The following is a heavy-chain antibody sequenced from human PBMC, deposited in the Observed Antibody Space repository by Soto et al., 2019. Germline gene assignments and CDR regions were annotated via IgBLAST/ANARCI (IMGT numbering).Heavy chain of an antibody. J-gene: IGHJ6*02. CDR1: GDSVSSSSAD. CDR3: ARDRDFEDPYGMDV. Sequence: SQTLSLTSAISGDSVSSSSADWNWIRQSPSRGLECLGRTYYSSNWYNDYAVSVKSRITINPDTSKNQFSLQLNSVTPEDTAVSYCARDRDFEDPYGMDVLGQGTTVTVSS. V-gene: IGHV6-1*01. CDR2: TYYSSNWYN. D-gene: IGHD3-9*01.